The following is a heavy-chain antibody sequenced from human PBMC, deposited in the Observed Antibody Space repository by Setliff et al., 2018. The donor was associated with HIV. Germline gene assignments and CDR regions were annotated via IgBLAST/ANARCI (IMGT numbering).Heavy chain of an antibody. J-gene: IGHJ4*02. V-gene: IGHV4-61*09. D-gene: IGHD6-13*01. Sequence: SETLSLTCTVSGGSISSGSYFWSWIRQPAGKGLQWIGHISGSGSTNYNPSLTSRVAISVDTSKNQFSLKLNSVTAADTAVYYCASSSSWSTFDYWGQGILVTVS. CDR2: ISGSGST. CDR3: ASSSSWSTFDY. CDR1: GGSISSGSYF.